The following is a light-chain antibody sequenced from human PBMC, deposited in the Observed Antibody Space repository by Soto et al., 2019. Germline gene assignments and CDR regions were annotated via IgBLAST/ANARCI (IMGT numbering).Light chain of an antibody. V-gene: IGLV1-40*01. Sequence: QSVLTQPPSVSGAPGQRVTISCTWSSSNIGAGYDVHWYQQLPGTAPKLLIYGNSNRPSGVPDRFSGSKSGTSASLAITGLGAEDEADYYCQSYDSSVAKVVFGGGTKLTVL. CDR2: GNS. J-gene: IGLJ2*01. CDR1: SSNIGAGYD. CDR3: QSYDSSVAKVV.